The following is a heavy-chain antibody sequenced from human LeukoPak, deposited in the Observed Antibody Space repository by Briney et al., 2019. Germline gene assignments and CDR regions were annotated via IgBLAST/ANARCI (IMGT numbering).Heavy chain of an antibody. J-gene: IGHJ3*02. Sequence: ASVKVSCKASGYTFTGYYMHWVRQAPGQGLEWMGWINPNSGGTNYAQKFQGRVTMTRDTSISTAYMELSRLRPDDTAVYYCARDHEWLVDAFDIWGQGTMVTVSS. CDR1: GYTFTGYY. CDR2: INPNSGGT. CDR3: ARDHEWLVDAFDI. V-gene: IGHV1-2*02. D-gene: IGHD6-19*01.